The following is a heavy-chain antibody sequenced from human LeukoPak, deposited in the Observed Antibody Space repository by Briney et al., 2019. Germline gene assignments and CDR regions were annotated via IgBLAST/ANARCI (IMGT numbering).Heavy chain of an antibody. CDR2: ISGSGGST. CDR1: GFTFDDYG. V-gene: IGHV3-23*01. CDR3: AKVGPYSSSWYGPPDY. Sequence: GGSLRLSCAASGFTFDDYGMSWVRQAPGKGLEWVSAISGSGGSTYYADSVKGRFTISRDNSKNTLYLQMNSLRAEDTAVYYCAKVGPYSSSWYGPPDYWGQGTLVTVSS. J-gene: IGHJ4*02. D-gene: IGHD6-13*01.